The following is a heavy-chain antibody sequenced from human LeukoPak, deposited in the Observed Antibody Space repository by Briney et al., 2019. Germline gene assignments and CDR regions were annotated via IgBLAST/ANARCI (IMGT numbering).Heavy chain of an antibody. V-gene: IGHV4-39*07. CDR3: ARINYGDF. Sequence: SETLSLTCTVSGASVSSSSYYWGWIRQPPGKGLEWIGTIYFDGTTYYNPSLKSRVTISVDRSKNQFSLRVSSVTAADTAVYFCARINYGDFWGQGTLVTVSS. J-gene: IGHJ4*02. CDR2: IYFDGTT. CDR1: GASVSSSSYY.